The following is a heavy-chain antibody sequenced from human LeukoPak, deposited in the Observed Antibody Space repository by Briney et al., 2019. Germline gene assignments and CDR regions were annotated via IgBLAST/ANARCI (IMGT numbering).Heavy chain of an antibody. D-gene: IGHD3-3*01. CDR1: GGSISSGGYY. V-gene: IGHV4-61*02. Sequence: PSQTLSLTCTVSGGSISSGGYYWSWIRQPAGKGLEWIGRIYTSGSTNYNPSLKSRVTISVDTSKNQFSLKLSSVTAADTAVYYCARDKYYDFWSGYYGSYAFDIWGQGTMVTVSS. CDR2: IYTSGST. J-gene: IGHJ3*02. CDR3: ARDKYYDFWSGYYGSYAFDI.